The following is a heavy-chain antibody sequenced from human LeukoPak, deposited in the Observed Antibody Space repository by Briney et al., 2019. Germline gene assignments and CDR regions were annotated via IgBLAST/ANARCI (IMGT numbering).Heavy chain of an antibody. J-gene: IGHJ4*02. Sequence: SETLSLSCTVSGGSISSGGYYWSWIRQHPGKGLEWIGYIYYSGSTYYNPSLKSRVTISVDTSKNQFSLKLSSVTAADTAVYYCARDSALGTDYWGQGTLVTVSP. D-gene: IGHD1-1*01. CDR3: ARDSALGTDY. CDR2: IYYSGST. V-gene: IGHV4-31*03. CDR1: GGSISSGGYY.